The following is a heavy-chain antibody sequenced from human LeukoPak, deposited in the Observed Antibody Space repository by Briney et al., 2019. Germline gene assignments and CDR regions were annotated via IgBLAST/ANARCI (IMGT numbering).Heavy chain of an antibody. V-gene: IGHV5-51*01. CDR2: IRPSDSSV. J-gene: IGHJ3*01. CDR1: GYSFTNHW. CDR3: ARHQNGDYSDASAL. D-gene: IGHD2-15*01. Sequence: ESLQISCKGSGYSFTNHWIDWVRQMPGKGLEWLGTIRPSDSSVRYSPSFQGQVSISVDRSIDTAYLQWSSLKASDTAIYYCARHQNGDYSDASALWGQGTMVSVSS.